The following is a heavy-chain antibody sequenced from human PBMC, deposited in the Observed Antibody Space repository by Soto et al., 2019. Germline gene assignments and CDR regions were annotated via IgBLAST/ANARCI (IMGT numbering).Heavy chain of an antibody. D-gene: IGHD1-1*01. CDR3: ARVWTFHWYFDL. CDR2: IYYSGST. V-gene: IGHV4-59*01. Sequence: QVQLQESGPGLVKPSETLSLTCTVSGGSISSYYWSWIRQPPGKGLEWIGYIYYSGSTNYNPSLKSRVTISVDTSKNHSSLKLSSVTAAYTAVYYCARVWTFHWYFDLWGRGTLVTVSS. CDR1: GGSISSYY. J-gene: IGHJ2*01.